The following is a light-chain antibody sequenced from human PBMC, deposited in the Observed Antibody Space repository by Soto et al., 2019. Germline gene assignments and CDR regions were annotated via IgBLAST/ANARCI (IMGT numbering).Light chain of an antibody. CDR3: QQSYITPPIT. CDR1: QSISSSF. Sequence: IVLTQSPGTLSLSPGERATLFCRASQSISSSFLAWYQQKPGQAPRLLIYGASSRATGIPDRFSGSGSGTDFTLTIDGLQPEDFAVYYCQQSYITPPITFGQGTRLEIK. J-gene: IGKJ5*01. CDR2: GAS. V-gene: IGKV3-20*01.